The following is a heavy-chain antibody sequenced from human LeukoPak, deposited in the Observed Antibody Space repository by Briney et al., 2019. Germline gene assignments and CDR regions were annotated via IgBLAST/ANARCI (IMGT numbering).Heavy chain of an antibody. J-gene: IGHJ4*02. CDR2: IYHSGST. CDR3: ASSGLRLGELSFDY. CDR1: GGSISSSNW. Sequence: SGTLSLTCAVSGGSISSSNWWSWVRQPPGKGLEWIGEIYHSGSTNYNPSLKSRVTISVDKSKNQFSLKLSSVTAADTAVYYCASSGLRLGELSFDYWGQRTLVTVSS. V-gene: IGHV4-4*02. D-gene: IGHD3-16*02.